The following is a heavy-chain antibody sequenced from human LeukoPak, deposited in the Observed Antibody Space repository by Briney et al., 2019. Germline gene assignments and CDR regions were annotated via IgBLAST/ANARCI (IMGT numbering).Heavy chain of an antibody. J-gene: IGHJ4*02. CDR2: ISGSGGST. CDR1: GFTFSSYA. D-gene: IGHD3-3*01. CDR3: AKGPTDYDFFGAFDY. V-gene: IGHV3-23*01. Sequence: GGSLRLSCAASGFTFSSYAMSWVRQAPGKGLEWVSAISGSGGSTYYADSVKGRFTISRDNSKNTLYLQMNSLRAEDTVVYYCAKGPTDYDFFGAFDYWGQGTLVTVSS.